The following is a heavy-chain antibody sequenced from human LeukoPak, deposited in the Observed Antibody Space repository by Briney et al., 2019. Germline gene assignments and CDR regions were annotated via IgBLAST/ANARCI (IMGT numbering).Heavy chain of an antibody. D-gene: IGHD5-24*01. J-gene: IGHJ4*02. Sequence: GGSLRLSCAASGFTFSSYGMSWVRQAPGKGLEWGSYISSSGSTIYYADSVKGRFTMSRDNAKNSLYLQMNSLRAEDTAVYYCARESVEMATIDYWGQGTLVTVSS. CDR1: GFTFSSYG. CDR2: ISSSGSTI. V-gene: IGHV3-48*04. CDR3: ARESVEMATIDY.